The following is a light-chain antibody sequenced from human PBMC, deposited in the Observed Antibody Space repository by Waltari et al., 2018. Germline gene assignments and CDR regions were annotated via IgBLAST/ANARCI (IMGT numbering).Light chain of an antibody. Sequence: SSELTQAPAVSVALGQTVRITSQGDSLRSYYASRYQPKPGQAPVLVIYGKNNRPSGIPDRFSGSSSGNTASLTITGAQAEDEADYYCNSRDSSGNHLVFGGGTKLTVL. CDR1: SLRSYY. CDR2: GKN. V-gene: IGLV3-19*01. CDR3: NSRDSSGNHLV. J-gene: IGLJ3*02.